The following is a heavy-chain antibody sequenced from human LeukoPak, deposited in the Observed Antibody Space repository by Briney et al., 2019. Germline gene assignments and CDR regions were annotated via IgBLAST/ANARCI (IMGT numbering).Heavy chain of an antibody. V-gene: IGHV1-18*01. Sequence: GASVKVSCKASGYTFTSYGISWVRQAPGQGLEWMGWISAYNGNTNYAQKLQGRVTMTTDTSTSTAYMELRSLRSDDTAVYYCARSQPPSSGSWPTPKYYFDYWGQGTLVTVSS. CDR2: ISAYNGNT. CDR1: GYTFTSYG. J-gene: IGHJ4*02. CDR3: ARSQPPSSGSWPTPKYYFDY. D-gene: IGHD6-13*01.